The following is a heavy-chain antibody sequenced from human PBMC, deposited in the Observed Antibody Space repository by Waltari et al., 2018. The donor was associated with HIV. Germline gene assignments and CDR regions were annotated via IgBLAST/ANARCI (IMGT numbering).Heavy chain of an antibody. CDR2: IKQDGSER. D-gene: IGHD6-6*01. V-gene: IGHV3-7*01. J-gene: IGHJ4*02. CDR1: GFNFSSNW. CDR3: RGSSRLFDY. Sequence: EVQLVESGGGLVQPGGSLRLSCGVSGFNFSSNWMSWVRQAPGKGLEWVANIKQDGSERYYVDSVKGRFTISRDNAKNSLYLQMNSLRAEDTAVYYCRGSSRLFDYWGQGTLVTVSS.